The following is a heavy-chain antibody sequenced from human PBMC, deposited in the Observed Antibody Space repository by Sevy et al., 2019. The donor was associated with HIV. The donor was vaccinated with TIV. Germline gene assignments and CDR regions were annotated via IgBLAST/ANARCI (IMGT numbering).Heavy chain of an antibody. V-gene: IGHV1-24*01. CDR3: ATSPDYYDSSRDAFDI. D-gene: IGHD3-22*01. Sequence: ASVKVSCKVSGYSVSDLSIHWVRQAPGKGLEWMGAYDPEDGETIYAQKFQGRVTMTEDTSTDTAYMELSSLRSEDTAVYYCATSPDYYDSSRDAFDIWGQGTMVTVSS. CDR1: GYSVSDLS. CDR2: YDPEDGET. J-gene: IGHJ3*02.